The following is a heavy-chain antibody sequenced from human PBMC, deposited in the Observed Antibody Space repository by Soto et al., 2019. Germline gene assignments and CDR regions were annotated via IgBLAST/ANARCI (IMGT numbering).Heavy chain of an antibody. V-gene: IGHV4-61*01. CDR1: GGSVSSGSYY. J-gene: IGHJ5*02. D-gene: IGHD6-25*01. CDR2: IYYSGST. CDR3: ARSPGGPNWFDP. Sequence: SETLSLTCTVSGGSVSSGSYYWSWIRQPPGKGLEWIGYIYYSGSTNYNPSLKNRVTISVDTSKNQFSLKLSSVTAADTAVYYCARSPGGPNWFDPWGQGTLVTVSS.